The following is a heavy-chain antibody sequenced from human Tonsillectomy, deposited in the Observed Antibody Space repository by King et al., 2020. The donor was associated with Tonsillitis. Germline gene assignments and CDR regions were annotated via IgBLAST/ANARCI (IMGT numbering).Heavy chain of an antibody. CDR3: AKDYEGGVWTSFGPFDY. J-gene: IGHJ4*02. V-gene: IGHV3-30*18. Sequence: VQLVESGGGVVQPGRSLRLSCAASGFTFSSYGMHWVRQAPGKGLEWVAVISYDGSNKYYADSVKGRFTISRDNSKNTLYLQMNSLRAEDTALYYFAKDYEGGVWTSFGPFDYWGQGPLVTVSS. D-gene: IGHD2-8*01. CDR1: GFTFSSYG. CDR2: ISYDGSNK.